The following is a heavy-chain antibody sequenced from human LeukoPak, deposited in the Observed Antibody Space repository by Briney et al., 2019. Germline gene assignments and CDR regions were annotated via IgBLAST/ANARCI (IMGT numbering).Heavy chain of an antibody. CDR2: INPNSGGT. D-gene: IGHD3-3*01. J-gene: IGHJ4*02. V-gene: IGHV1-2*02. CDR3: ARDHLRFLEGTDPHCLNYFDY. Sequence: ASVKVSCKASGYTFTGYYMHWVRQAPGQGLEWMGWINPNSGGTNYAQKFQGRVTMTRDTSISTAYMELSRLRSDDTAVYYCARDHLRFLEGTDPHCLNYFDYWGQGTLVTVSS. CDR1: GYTFTGYY.